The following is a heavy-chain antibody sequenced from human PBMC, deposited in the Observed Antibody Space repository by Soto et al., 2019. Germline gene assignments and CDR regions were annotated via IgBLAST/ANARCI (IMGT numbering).Heavy chain of an antibody. V-gene: IGHV3-30*18. Sequence: SLRLSCAASGFTFISYGMHGVRQAPGKGLEWVAVISYDGSNKYYADSVKGRFTISRDNSKNTLYLQMNSLRAEDTAVYYCAKDPPPVYWGQGTLVTVSS. CDR1: GFTFISYG. CDR2: ISYDGSNK. CDR3: AKDPPPVY. J-gene: IGHJ4*02.